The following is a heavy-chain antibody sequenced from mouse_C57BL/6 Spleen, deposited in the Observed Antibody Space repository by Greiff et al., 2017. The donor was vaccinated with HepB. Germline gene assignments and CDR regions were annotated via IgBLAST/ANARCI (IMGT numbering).Heavy chain of an antibody. CDR2: ISYDGSN. CDR1: GYSITSGYY. V-gene: IGHV3-6*01. J-gene: IGHJ2*01. D-gene: IGHD4-1*01. Sequence: EVQLVESGPGLVKPSQSLSLTCSVTGYSITSGYYWNWIRQFPGNKLEWMGYISYDGSNNYNPSLKNRISITRDTSKNQFFLKLNSVTTEDTATYYCARDPKLGNFDYWGQGTTLTVSS. CDR3: ARDPKLGNFDY.